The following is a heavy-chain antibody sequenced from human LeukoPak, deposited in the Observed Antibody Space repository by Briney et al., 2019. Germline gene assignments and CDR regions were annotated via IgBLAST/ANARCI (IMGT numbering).Heavy chain of an antibody. J-gene: IGHJ5*02. CDR3: ARDVSSTSSWWFDP. D-gene: IGHD2-2*01. V-gene: IGHV1-46*01. Sequence: GASVKVSCTASGYTFTSHYMHWVRQAPEKGLEWMGIINPTGGSTSYAQKFQGRVTMTRDTSTSTDYMELSSLTYEDTAVYYCARDVSSTSSWWFDPWGQGTLVIVSS. CDR2: INPTGGST. CDR1: GYTFTSHY.